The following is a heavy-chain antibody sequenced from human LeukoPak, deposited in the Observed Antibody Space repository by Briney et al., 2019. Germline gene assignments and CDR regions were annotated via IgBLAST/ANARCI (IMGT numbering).Heavy chain of an antibody. CDR2: INPNSGDT. D-gene: IGHD1-26*01. V-gene: IGHV1-2*02. J-gene: IGHJ3*02. Sequence: ASVKVSCKASGYTFTGYYIHWVRQAPGQGLEWMGWINPNSGDTNYAQKFQGRVSMTRDTSTTTAYMELSRLRSDDTAVYYCARSEKLGGGQSFDIWGRGTMVTVS. CDR3: ARSEKLGGGQSFDI. CDR1: GYTFTGYY.